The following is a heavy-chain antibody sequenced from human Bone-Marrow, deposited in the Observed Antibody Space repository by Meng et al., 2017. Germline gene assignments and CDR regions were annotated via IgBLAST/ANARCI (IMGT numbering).Heavy chain of an antibody. Sequence: GESLKISCAATGFTFSSYAMSWVRQAPGKGLEWVANIKQDGSEKYYVDSVKGRFTISRDNAKNSLYLQMNSLRAEDTAVYYCARDLKPYCSGGSCYAGDYWGQGTLVTVSS. CDR3: ARDLKPYCSGGSCYAGDY. J-gene: IGHJ4*02. CDR1: GFTFSSYA. V-gene: IGHV3-7*01. D-gene: IGHD2-15*01. CDR2: IKQDGSEK.